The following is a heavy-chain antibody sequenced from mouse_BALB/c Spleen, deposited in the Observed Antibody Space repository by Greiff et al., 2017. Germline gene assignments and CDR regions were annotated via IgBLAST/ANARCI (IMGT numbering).Heavy chain of an antibody. CDR3: ASRGDGPAY. Sequence: VQLQQSGPGLVKPSQSLSLTCTVTGYSITSDYAWNWLRQFPGNKLEWMGYISYSGSTSYNPSLKSRISITRDTSKNQFFLQLNSVTTEDTATYYCASRGDGPAYWGQGTLVTVAA. V-gene: IGHV3-2*02. J-gene: IGHJ3*01. D-gene: IGHD1-1*01. CDR1: GYSITSDYA. CDR2: ISYSGST.